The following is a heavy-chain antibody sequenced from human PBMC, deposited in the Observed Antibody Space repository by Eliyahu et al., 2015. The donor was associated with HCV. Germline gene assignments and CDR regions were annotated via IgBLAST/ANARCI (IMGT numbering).Heavy chain of an antibody. CDR2: INPSGGST. CDR1: GYTFTTYY. D-gene: IGHD7-27*01. CDR3: ARGGPNWGYVDWYFDL. Sequence: QVQLVQSGAEVKKPGASVNVSCRASGYTFTTYYMHWVRQAPGQGLEWMGIINPSGGSTSYAQKFQGRVTMTRDTSTNTVYMELSSLRSEDTAVYYCARGGPNWGYVDWYFDLWGRGTLVTVSS. J-gene: IGHJ2*01. V-gene: IGHV1-46*01.